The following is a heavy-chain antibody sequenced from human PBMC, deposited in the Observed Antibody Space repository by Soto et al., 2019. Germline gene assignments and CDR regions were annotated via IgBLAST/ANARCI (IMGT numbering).Heavy chain of an antibody. J-gene: IGHJ5*02. D-gene: IGHD5-18*01. Sequence: GASVKVSCKASGGTSSSYAISWVRQAPGQGLEWMGGIIPIFGTANYAQKFQGRVTITADESTSTAYMELSSLRPEDTAVYYCARSGYSYGDNWFDPWGQGTLVTVSS. CDR3: ARSGYSYGDNWFDP. V-gene: IGHV1-69*13. CDR2: IIPIFGTA. CDR1: GGTSSSYA.